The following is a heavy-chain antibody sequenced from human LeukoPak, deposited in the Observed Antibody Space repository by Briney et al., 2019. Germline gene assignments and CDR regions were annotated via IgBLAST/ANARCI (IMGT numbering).Heavy chain of an antibody. CDR1: GFTFSSSW. CDR2: IKQDGSDK. D-gene: IGHD2-21*01. CDR3: ARGGYSRWDS. J-gene: IGHJ4*02. Sequence: GGSLRLSCAASGFTFSSSWMVWVRQAPGKGLEWLANIKQDGSDKNYVDSVKGRFTISRDNAKNSLYLQMSSLRAEDTAVYYCARGGYSRWDSWGQGTLVTVSS. V-gene: IGHV3-7*01.